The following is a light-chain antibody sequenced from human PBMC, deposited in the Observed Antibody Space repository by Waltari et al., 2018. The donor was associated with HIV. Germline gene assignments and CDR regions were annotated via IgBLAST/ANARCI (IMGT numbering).Light chain of an antibody. V-gene: IGLV7-43*01. J-gene: IGLJ2*01. CDR2: SSN. Sequence: QTVVTQEPSLTVAPGGTITPTCSSVTGPVSFGHYVNWFPQGPGQPPRPLFSSSNRRHPAPPARFSASLVGDRAALTLSHVWPDDQAVYFCMLFLRSSYLLGGGTKVTVL. CDR1: TGPVSFGHY. CDR3: MLFLRSSYL.